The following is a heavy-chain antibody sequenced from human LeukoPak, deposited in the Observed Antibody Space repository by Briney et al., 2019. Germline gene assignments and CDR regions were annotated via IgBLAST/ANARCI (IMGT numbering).Heavy chain of an antibody. V-gene: IGHV4-59*01. CDR1: GGSISSYY. CDR3: ARGMGLTMVREVREAFDI. J-gene: IGHJ3*02. D-gene: IGHD3-10*01. CDR2: IYYSGST. Sequence: SETLTLTCTVSGGSISSYYWSWIRQPPGKGLEWIGYIYYSGSTNYNPSLKSRVTISVDTSKNQFSLKLSSVTAADTAVYYCARGMGLTMVREVREAFDIWGQGTMVTVSS.